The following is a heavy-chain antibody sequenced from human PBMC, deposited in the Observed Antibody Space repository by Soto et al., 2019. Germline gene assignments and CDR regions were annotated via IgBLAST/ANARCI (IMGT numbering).Heavy chain of an antibody. CDR3: ARVFGFGGMDV. J-gene: IGHJ6*02. V-gene: IGHV4-31*03. D-gene: IGHD3-10*01. CDR2: IYYSGST. Sequence: QVQLQESGPGLVKPSQTLSLTCTVSGGSISSGGYYWSWIRQHPGKGLEWIGYIYYSGSTYYNPSLQGRVTIPVDTAKNQSSLKLSPVTAADTAVYYCARVFGFGGMDVWGQGTTVTVSS. CDR1: GGSISSGGYY.